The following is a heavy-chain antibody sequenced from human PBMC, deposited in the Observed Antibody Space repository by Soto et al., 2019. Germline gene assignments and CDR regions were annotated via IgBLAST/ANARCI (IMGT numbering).Heavy chain of an antibody. V-gene: IGHV3-30*03. CDR2: ISYDGSNE. D-gene: IGHD1-7*01. Sequence: QVQLLESGGGVVQPGRSLRLSCAASGFTISGYGMHWVRQAPGKGLEWVAVISYDGSNECYGDSVKGRFTISNDNSKSTLYLQMNSVRVEDTAVYYCVTDWNYDSTRYSMDVWGQGNTVTVSS. CDR3: VTDWNYDSTRYSMDV. CDR1: GFTISGYG. J-gene: IGHJ6*02.